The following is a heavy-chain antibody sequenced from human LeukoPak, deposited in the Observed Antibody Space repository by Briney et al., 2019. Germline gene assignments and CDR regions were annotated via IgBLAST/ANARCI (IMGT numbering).Heavy chain of an antibody. CDR3: ARAAYDILTGYYNVGWYFDL. CDR2: IYYSGST. D-gene: IGHD3-9*01. CDR1: GGSITTNTYY. V-gene: IGHV4-31*03. Sequence: PSETLSLTCTVSGGSITTNTYYWAWIRQHPGKGLEWIGYIYYSGSTYYNPSLKSRVTISVDTSKNQFSLKLSSVTAADTAVCYCARAAYDILTGYYNVGWYFDLWGRGTLVTVSS. J-gene: IGHJ2*01.